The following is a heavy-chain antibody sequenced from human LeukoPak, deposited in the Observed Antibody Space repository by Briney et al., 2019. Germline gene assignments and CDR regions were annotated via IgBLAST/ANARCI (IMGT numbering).Heavy chain of an antibody. Sequence: SETLSLTCTVSGGSISSYYWSWIRQPPGKGLEWIGYIYYSGSTNYNPSLKSRVTISVDTSKNQFSLKLSSVTAADTAVYHCARAYCSGGSCYRPWGQGTLVTVSS. CDR2: IYYSGST. J-gene: IGHJ5*02. D-gene: IGHD2-15*01. V-gene: IGHV4-59*01. CDR3: ARAYCSGGSCYRP. CDR1: GGSISSYY.